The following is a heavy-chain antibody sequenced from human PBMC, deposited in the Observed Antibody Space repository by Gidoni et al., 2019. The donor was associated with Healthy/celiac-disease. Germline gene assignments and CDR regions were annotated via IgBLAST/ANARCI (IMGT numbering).Heavy chain of an antibody. CDR2: IIPIFGTA. CDR3: ARERSIVGATLMPFDY. V-gene: IGHV1-69*01. CDR1: GGTFSSYA. J-gene: IGHJ4*02. Sequence: QVQLVQSGAEVKKPGSSVKVSCKASGGTFSSYAISWVRQAPGQGLEWMGGIIPIFGTANYAQKFQGRVTITADESTSTAYMELSSLRSEDTAVYYCARERSIVGATLMPFDYWGQGTLVTVSS. D-gene: IGHD1-26*01.